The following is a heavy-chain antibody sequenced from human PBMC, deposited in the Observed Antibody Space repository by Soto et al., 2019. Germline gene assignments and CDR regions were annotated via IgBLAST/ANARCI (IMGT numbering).Heavy chain of an antibody. J-gene: IGHJ5*02. Sequence: QVQLQQWGAGLLKPSETLSLTCAVYGGSFSGYYWSWIRQPPGKGLEWIGEINHSGSTNYNPSLKSRVTISVDTYKNQFSLKLSSVTAADTAVYYCARGVGYCSSTSCYTGWFDPWGQGTLVTVSS. V-gene: IGHV4-34*01. CDR3: ARGVGYCSSTSCYTGWFDP. CDR2: INHSGST. D-gene: IGHD2-2*02. CDR1: GGSFSGYY.